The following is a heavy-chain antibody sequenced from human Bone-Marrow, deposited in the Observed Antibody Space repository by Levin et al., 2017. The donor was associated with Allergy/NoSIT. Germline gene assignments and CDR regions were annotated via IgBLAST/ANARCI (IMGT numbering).Heavy chain of an antibody. CDR2: ISDRGNII. Sequence: KSGGSLRLSCAASGFTFSDYYMNWIRQAPGKGLQWLSYISDRGNIISYSESVKGRFTVSRDNAENSLYLQLSGLRADDTAVYYCARVGRGIASLSDYWGQGTLVTVSS. J-gene: IGHJ4*02. V-gene: IGHV3-11*01. CDR3: ARVGRGIASLSDY. CDR1: GFTFSDYY. D-gene: IGHD6-6*01.